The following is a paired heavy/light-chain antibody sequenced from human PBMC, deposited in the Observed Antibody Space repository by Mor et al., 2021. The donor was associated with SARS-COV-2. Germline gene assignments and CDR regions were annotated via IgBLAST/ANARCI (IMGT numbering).Light chain of an antibody. V-gene: IGKV3-20*01. CDR2: GAS. Sequence: EIVLTQSPGTLSLSPGERATLSCRASQSVIHNYLGWYQQKPAQAPRLLIYGASSRATGIPDRFTGSGSGTDFTLTISRLEPEDFAVYYCQQYGSSVLTFGGGTKVEIK. CDR3: QQYGSSVLT. J-gene: IGKJ4*01. CDR1: QSVIHNY.
Heavy chain of an antibody. CDR1: GYTFTDYY. CDR2: INRDSGGT. CDR3: AKASGGPFLGD. J-gene: IGHJ4*02. D-gene: IGHD2-8*02. Sequence: QVQLVQSGAEVKKPGASVKVSCKASGYTFTDYYIHWVRQAPGQGLEWMGWINRDSGGTSYAQKFRGRVTMTRDTSISTAYMDLSRLTSDDTAVYYCAKASGGPFLGDWGQGTLVTVSS. V-gene: IGHV1-2*02.